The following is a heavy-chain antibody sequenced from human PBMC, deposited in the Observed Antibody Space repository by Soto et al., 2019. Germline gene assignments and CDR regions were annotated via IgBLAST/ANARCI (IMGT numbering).Heavy chain of an antibody. Sequence: QITLKESGPTLVKPTQTLTLTCTFSGFSLTTSGVGVDWIRQPPRKALEWLAVIYWDDDKHYSPSLKSRLTITMDTSKNQVVLTLTNMDPVDTATYYWAHRASGWLRFEYWGQGTLVTVSS. V-gene: IGHV2-5*02. CDR1: GFSLTTSGVG. J-gene: IGHJ4*02. D-gene: IGHD6-19*01. CDR2: IYWDDDK. CDR3: AHRASGWLRFEY.